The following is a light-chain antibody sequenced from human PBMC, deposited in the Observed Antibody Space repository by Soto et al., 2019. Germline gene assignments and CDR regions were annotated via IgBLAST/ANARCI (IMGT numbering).Light chain of an antibody. CDR3: QSYDSSRSGVV. CDR2: GNS. J-gene: IGLJ2*01. CDR1: SSNIGAGYD. V-gene: IGLV1-40*01. Sequence: QSVLTQPPSVSGAPGQRVTISCTGSSSNIGAGYDVHWYQQLPGTAPKLLIYGNSNRPSGVPDRFSGSKSGTSASLAITGLQAGDGADYYCQSYDSSRSGVVFGGGTKRTVL.